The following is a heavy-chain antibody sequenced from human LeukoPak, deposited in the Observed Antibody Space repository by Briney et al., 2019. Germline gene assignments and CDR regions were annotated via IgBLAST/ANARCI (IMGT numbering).Heavy chain of an antibody. Sequence: PGGSLRPSCAASGFTVSTYYMTWVRQAPGKGLECVSVNSGGSTYYADSVKGRFTVSRDNSKNTLYLQMNSLRAEDTAMYYCARGLGYCTSTTCLLPFDYWGQGTLVTVFS. CDR2: NSGGST. D-gene: IGHD2-2*01. CDR3: ARGLGYCTSTTCLLPFDY. CDR1: GFTVSTYY. J-gene: IGHJ4*02. V-gene: IGHV3-53*01.